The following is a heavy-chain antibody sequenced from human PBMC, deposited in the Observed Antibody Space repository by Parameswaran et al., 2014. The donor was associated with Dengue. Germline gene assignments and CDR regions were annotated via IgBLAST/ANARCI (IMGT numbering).Heavy chain of an antibody. Sequence: PGKGLEWIGSIYYSGSTYYNPSLKSRVTISVDTSKNQFSLKLSSVTAADTAVYYCARHGHYDILTGYFDYWGQGTLVTVS. V-gene: IGHV4-39*01. CDR2: IYYSGST. CDR3: ARHGHYDILTGYFDY. D-gene: IGHD3-9*01. J-gene: IGHJ4*02.